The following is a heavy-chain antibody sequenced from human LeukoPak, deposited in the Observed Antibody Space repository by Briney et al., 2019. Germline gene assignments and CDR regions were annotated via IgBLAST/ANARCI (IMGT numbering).Heavy chain of an antibody. CDR1: GGPISSYY. D-gene: IGHD1-20*01. J-gene: IGHJ4*02. CDR2: FHTSGNT. V-gene: IGHV4-4*07. CDR3: ARVGNNWNHFDY. Sequence: SETLSLTCTVSGGPISSYYWSWIRQPAGKGLEWIGRFHTSGNTDYNPSLMSRVTMSVDTSKNQFSLKLNSVTAADTAVYYCARVGNNWNHFDYWGQGTLVTVSS.